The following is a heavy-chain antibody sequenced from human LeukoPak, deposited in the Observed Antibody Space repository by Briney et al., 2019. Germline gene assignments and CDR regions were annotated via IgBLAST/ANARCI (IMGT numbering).Heavy chain of an antibody. V-gene: IGHV4-30-4*07. CDR1: GGSISSGGYS. Sequence: SETLSLTCAVSGGSISSGGYSWSWIRQPPGKGLEWIGYIYYSGSTYYNPSLKSRVTISVDTSKNQFSLKLSSVTAADTAVYYCARRRGYSYGYWAFDIWGQGTMVTVSS. CDR2: IYYSGST. J-gene: IGHJ3*02. D-gene: IGHD5-18*01. CDR3: ARRRGYSYGYWAFDI.